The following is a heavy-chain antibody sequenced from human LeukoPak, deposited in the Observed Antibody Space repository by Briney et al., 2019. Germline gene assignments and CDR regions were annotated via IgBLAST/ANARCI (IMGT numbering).Heavy chain of an antibody. CDR2: IYYSGST. CDR3: ARLFPSYDYVWGSYRIDAFDI. CDR1: GGSISSYY. D-gene: IGHD3-16*02. Sequence: SETLSLTCTVSGGSISSYYWSWIRQPPGKGLEWIGYIYYSGSTNYNPSLKSRVTISVDTSKNQFSLKLSSVTAADTAVYYCARLFPSYDYVWGSYRIDAFDIWGQGTMVTVSS. J-gene: IGHJ3*02. V-gene: IGHV4-59*08.